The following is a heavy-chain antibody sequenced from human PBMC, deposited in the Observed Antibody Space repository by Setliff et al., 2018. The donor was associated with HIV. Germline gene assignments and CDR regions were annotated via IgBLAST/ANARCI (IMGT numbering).Heavy chain of an antibody. V-gene: IGHV1-69*05. CDR1: GGTFSSYA. CDR2: IIPIFGTA. J-gene: IGHJ3*02. CDR3: ARAGIGLWFGEVAFDI. Sequence: ASVKVSCKASGGTFSSYAISWVRQAPGQGLEWMGGIIPIFGTANYAQKFQGRVTITTDESTSTAYMELSSLRSEDTAVYYCARAGIGLWFGEVAFDIWGQGTMVTVSS. D-gene: IGHD3-10*01.